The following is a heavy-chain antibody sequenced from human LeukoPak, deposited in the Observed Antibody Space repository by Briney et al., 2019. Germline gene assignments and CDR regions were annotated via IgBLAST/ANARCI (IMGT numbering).Heavy chain of an antibody. D-gene: IGHD5-24*01. Sequence: GGALRLSCAASGFPGTGYYMSWVRHPPARGLEWVSIVYGGGSTSYADYVTGRFTISRDNSGNTLSLQMSSLRAEDTAVYYCARARSWPEHAFDTWGQGTMVTVSS. CDR1: GFPGTGYY. J-gene: IGHJ3*02. CDR2: VYGGGST. CDR3: ARARSWPEHAFDT. V-gene: IGHV3-53*01.